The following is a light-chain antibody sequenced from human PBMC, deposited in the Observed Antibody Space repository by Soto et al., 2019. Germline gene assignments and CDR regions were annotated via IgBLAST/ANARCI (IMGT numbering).Light chain of an antibody. CDR3: AAWDVSLNGYV. CDR1: SSNIGSNT. J-gene: IGLJ1*01. V-gene: IGLV1-44*01. CDR2: SNN. Sequence: QSVLTQPPSASGSPGQRVTSSCSGSSSNIGSNTVNWYQQLPGTAPKLLIYSNNQRPSGVPDRFSGSKSGTSASLAISGLQSEDEADYYCAAWDVSLNGYVFGTGTKVTVL.